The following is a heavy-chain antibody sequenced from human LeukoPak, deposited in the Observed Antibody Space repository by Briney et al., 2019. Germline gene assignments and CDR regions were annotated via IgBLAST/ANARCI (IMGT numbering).Heavy chain of an antibody. CDR3: ARDSYSSSWYGVAFDI. CDR2: IIPIFGTA. D-gene: IGHD6-13*01. J-gene: IGHJ3*02. CDR1: GYTFTSYG. Sequence: SVKVSCKASGYTFTSYGISWVRQAPGQGLEWMGGIIPIFGTANYAQKFQGRVTITADESTSTAYMELSSLRSEDTAVYYCARDSYSSSWYGVAFDIWGQGTMVTVSS. V-gene: IGHV1-69*13.